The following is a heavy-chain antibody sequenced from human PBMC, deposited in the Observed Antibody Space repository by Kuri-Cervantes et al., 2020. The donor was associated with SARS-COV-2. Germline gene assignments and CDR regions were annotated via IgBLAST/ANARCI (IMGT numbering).Heavy chain of an antibody. J-gene: IGHJ4*02. CDR1: GGSISSSSYY. CDR2: IYHSGST. D-gene: IGHD4-17*01. Sequence: SETLSLTCTVSGGSISSSSYYWGWIRQPPGKGLEWIGSIYHSGSTNYNPSLKSRVTISVDTSKNQFSLKLSSVTAADTAVYYCAREYGDTAAYYFDYWGQGTLVTVSS. V-gene: IGHV4-39*07. CDR3: AREYGDTAAYYFDY.